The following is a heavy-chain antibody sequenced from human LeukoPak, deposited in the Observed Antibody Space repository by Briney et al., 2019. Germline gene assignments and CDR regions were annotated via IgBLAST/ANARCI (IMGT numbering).Heavy chain of an antibody. Sequence: GGSLRLSCAASGFTFSDYYMSWTRQAPGKGLEWVSYISSSSSYTNYADSVKGRFTISRDNAKNSLYLQMNSLRAEDTAVYYCARAGGSYDFWSVLDYWGQGTLVTVSS. D-gene: IGHD3-3*01. CDR1: GFTFSDYY. CDR3: ARAGGSYDFWSVLDY. V-gene: IGHV3-11*06. CDR2: ISSSSSYT. J-gene: IGHJ4*02.